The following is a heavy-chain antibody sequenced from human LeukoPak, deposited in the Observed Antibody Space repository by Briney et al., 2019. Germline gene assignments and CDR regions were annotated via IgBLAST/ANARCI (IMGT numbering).Heavy chain of an antibody. CDR2: IYTSGST. V-gene: IGHV4-61*02. CDR1: GGSISSGSYY. Sequence: SETLSLTCTVSGGSISSGSYYWIWSRQPAGKGLEWIGRIYTSGSTNYNPSLKSRVTISVATSKNQFSLNLSSVTAADTAVYYCARQEIGLRSFDPWGQGTLVTVSS. J-gene: IGHJ5*02. CDR3: ARQEIGLRSFDP. D-gene: IGHD3/OR15-3a*01.